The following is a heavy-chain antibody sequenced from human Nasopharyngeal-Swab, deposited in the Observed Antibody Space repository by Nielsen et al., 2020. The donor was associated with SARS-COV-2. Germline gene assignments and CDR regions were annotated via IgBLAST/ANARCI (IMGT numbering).Heavy chain of an antibody. CDR2: ISGSGGST. D-gene: IGHD3-10*01. CDR1: GFTFSSYA. J-gene: IGHJ4*02. Sequence: GGSLRLSCAASGFTFSSYAMSWVRQAPGKGLEWVSAISGSGGSTYYADSVKGRFTISRDNSKNTLYLQMNSLRAEDTAVYYCARPMVRGVIANYFDYWGQGTLVTVSS. V-gene: IGHV3-23*01. CDR3: ARPMVRGVIANYFDY.